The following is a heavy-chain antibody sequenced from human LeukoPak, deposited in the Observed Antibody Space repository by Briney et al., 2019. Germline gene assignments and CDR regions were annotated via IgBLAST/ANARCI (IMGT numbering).Heavy chain of an antibody. J-gene: IGHJ3*02. CDR1: GGSISSSSYY. CDR3: ARHGFGYSSSWYATANDAFDI. D-gene: IGHD6-13*01. Sequence: SETLSLTCTVSGGSISSSSYYWGWIRQPPGKGLEWIGSIYYSGSTYYNPSLKSRVTISVDTSKNQFSLKLSSVTAADTAVYYCARHGFGYSSSWYATANDAFDIWGQGTMVTVSS. V-gene: IGHV4-39*01. CDR2: IYYSGST.